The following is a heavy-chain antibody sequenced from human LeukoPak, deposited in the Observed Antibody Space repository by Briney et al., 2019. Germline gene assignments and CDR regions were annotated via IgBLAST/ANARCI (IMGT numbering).Heavy chain of an antibody. CDR2: LYSGGST. J-gene: IGHJ4*02. CDR3: ARDNWIEAHYFDY. CDR1: GFTVNSDY. D-gene: IGHD1-20*01. V-gene: IGHV3-66*01. Sequence: PGGSLRLSCAASGFTVNSDYMSWVRQAPGKGLEWVSALYSGGSTYYADSVKGRFTISRDNAKNSLYLQMNSLRAEDTAVYYCARDNWIEAHYFDYWGQGTLVTVSS.